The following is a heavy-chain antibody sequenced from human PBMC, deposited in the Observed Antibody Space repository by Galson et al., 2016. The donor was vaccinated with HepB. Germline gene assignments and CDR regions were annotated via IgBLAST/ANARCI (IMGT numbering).Heavy chain of an antibody. CDR1: GFTFSSYS. D-gene: IGHD1-1*01. CDR2: ISVYRTI. Sequence: SLRLSCAASGFTFSSYSMKWVRQAPGKGLEWVSYISVYRTIYYADSVKGRFTISRDNARNSLYLQMNTLRADDTAVYYCARSVEGHFDYWGQGILVTVSS. CDR3: ARSVEGHFDY. V-gene: IGHV3-48*04. J-gene: IGHJ4*02.